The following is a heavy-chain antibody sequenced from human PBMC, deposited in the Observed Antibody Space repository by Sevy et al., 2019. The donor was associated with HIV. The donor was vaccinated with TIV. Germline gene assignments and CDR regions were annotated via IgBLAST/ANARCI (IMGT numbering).Heavy chain of an antibody. CDR2: ISYDGSNK. J-gene: IGHJ6*02. Sequence: GGSLRLSCAASGFTFSSYGMHWVRQAPGKGVEWVAVISYDGSNKYYADSVKGRFTISRDNSKNTLYLQMNSLRAEDTAVYYCAKIILIRRPQGMDVWGQGTTVTVSS. CDR3: AKIILIRRPQGMDV. CDR1: GFTFSSYG. V-gene: IGHV3-30*18. D-gene: IGHD3-16*02.